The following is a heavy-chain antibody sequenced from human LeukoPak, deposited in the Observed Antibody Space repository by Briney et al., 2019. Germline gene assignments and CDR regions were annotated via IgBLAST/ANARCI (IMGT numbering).Heavy chain of an antibody. CDR3: ARGGSYPGC. CDR1: GFIFSRYW. D-gene: IGHD1-26*01. CDR2: INGDGSTL. Sequence: PGGSLRLSCAASGFIFSRYWMHWVRQAPGKGLVWVSRINGDGSTLSYADSVKGRFTISRDNAKNTLYLQMNSLRVEDTAIYYCARGGSYPGCWGQGTLVTVSS. V-gene: IGHV3-74*01. J-gene: IGHJ4*02.